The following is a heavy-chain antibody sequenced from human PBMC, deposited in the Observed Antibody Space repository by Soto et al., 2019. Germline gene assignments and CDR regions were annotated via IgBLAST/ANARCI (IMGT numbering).Heavy chain of an antibody. CDR3: TRGAYYGSGTYPAYDFDS. CDR2: INPNSGGT. D-gene: IGHD3-10*01. J-gene: IGHJ5*01. V-gene: IGHV1-2*04. CDR1: GYTLTDYY. Sequence: QVQLVQSGAEVKKPGASVKVSCKASGYTLTDYYIHWVRQAPGQGLEWMGWINPNSGGTNFAQKFRGWVTMTRDTSISTVYMELTSLKSDDTAVYYCTRGAYYGSGTYPAYDFDSWGQGTLVTVSS.